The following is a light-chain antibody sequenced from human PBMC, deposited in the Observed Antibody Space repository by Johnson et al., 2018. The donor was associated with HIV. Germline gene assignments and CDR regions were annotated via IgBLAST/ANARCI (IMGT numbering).Light chain of an antibody. CDR3: GTWDSSLSKV. V-gene: IGLV1-51*02. J-gene: IGLJ1*01. CDR2: ENN. CDR1: SSNIGNNY. Sequence: QSVLTQPPSVSAAPGQKVTISCSGSSSNIGNNYVSWYQQFPGTAPKLLIYENNKRPSGIPDRFSGSKSGTSATLDITGLQTGDEADYYCGTWDSSLSKVFGTGTKVTVL.